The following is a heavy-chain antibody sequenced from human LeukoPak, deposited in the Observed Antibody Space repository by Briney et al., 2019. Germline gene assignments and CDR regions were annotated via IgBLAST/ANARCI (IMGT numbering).Heavy chain of an antibody. D-gene: IGHD6-25*01. Sequence: GGSLRLSCAASEFTVSSNYMSWVRQAPGKGLEWVSVIYSGGSTYYADSVKGRFTISRDSSKNTLYLQMNSLRAEDTAVYYCARDDSSGYFDYWGQGTLVTVSS. CDR1: EFTVSSNY. CDR3: ARDDSSGYFDY. CDR2: IYSGGST. J-gene: IGHJ4*02. V-gene: IGHV3-53*01.